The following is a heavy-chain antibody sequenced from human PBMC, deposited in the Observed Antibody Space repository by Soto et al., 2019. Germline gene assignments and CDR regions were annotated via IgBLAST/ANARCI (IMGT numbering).Heavy chain of an antibody. D-gene: IGHD2-2*01. CDR3: AKSLSAIPGDS. CDR1: GFTFSSYW. Sequence: EVQLVESGGGLVQSGGSLRLSCAASGFTFSSYWMSWVRQGPGKGPEWVANIKQDGSEIYYVDSVKGRFTISRENAKSSLYLQMTSLRAEDTAVYHCAKSLSAIPGDSWGQGTLVTVSS. CDR2: IKQDGSEI. J-gene: IGHJ4*02. V-gene: IGHV3-7*05.